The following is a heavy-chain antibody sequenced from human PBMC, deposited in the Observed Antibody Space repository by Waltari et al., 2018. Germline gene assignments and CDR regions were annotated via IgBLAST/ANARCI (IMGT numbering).Heavy chain of an antibody. CDR1: GGSFTSGYS. D-gene: IGHD3-10*01. CDR2: ITDSGST. CDR3: ARVSLRRGFGPYWYFDL. V-gene: IGHV4-34*01. Sequence: QVQLQQWGAGLLKPSETLSLTCAVYGGSFTSGYSWSWIRQPPGKGLEWIGVITDSGSTNYIPSLKSRVTMSVDTSKNQFSLELNSVTAADTAVYYCARVSLRRGFGPYWYFDLWGRGTLVTVSS. J-gene: IGHJ2*01.